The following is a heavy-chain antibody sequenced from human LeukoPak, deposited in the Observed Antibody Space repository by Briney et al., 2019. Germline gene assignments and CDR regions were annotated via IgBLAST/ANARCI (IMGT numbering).Heavy chain of an antibody. V-gene: IGHV1-46*01. J-gene: IGHJ5*02. D-gene: IGHD3-10*01. CDR2: INPSGGST. CDR3: ARDSKRITMVRGVIMVIDP. Sequence: ASMKVSCKASGYTFTGYYMHWVRQAPGQGLEWMGIINPSGGSTSYAQKFQGRVTMTRDTSTSTVYMELSSLRSEDTAVYYCARDSKRITMVRGVIMVIDPWGQGTLVTVSS. CDR1: GYTFTGYY.